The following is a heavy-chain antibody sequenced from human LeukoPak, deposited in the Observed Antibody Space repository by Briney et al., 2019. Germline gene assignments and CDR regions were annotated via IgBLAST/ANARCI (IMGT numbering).Heavy chain of an antibody. Sequence: GGSLRLSCAACGFTFSDYYMSWLRQARGKGLEGVSYISSSGSTIYYADSVEGRFTISRHNTKNSLSPQMNSLRAEDTAVYYCARDQGSGSSNWFDPWGQGTLVTVSS. CDR1: GFTFSDYY. CDR3: ARDQGSGSSNWFDP. J-gene: IGHJ5*02. V-gene: IGHV3-11*01. CDR2: ISSSGSTI. D-gene: IGHD3-10*01.